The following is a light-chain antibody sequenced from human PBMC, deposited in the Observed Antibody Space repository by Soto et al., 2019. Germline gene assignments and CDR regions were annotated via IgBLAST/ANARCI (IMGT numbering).Light chain of an antibody. CDR1: QSISPW. CDR2: KTS. J-gene: IGKJ1*01. CDR3: QHNKDYSWT. Sequence: DIHMTQSPSTLSASVGDRVTITCRASQSISPWVAWYQQKPGRAPNLLIYKTSSLETGVPSRCSGSGSGTEFTLTISSLQPDDFATYYCQHNKDYSWTFGQGTKVEV. V-gene: IGKV1-5*03.